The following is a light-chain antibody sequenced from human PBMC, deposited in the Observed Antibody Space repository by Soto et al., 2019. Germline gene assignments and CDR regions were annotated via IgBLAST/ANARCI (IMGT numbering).Light chain of an antibody. V-gene: IGKV2-28*01. CDR3: MQLLHPTLT. Sequence: DVVMTQSPLSLPVTPGEPAYISCRSSQSLLHSNGYNYLAWFLQKAGQSPQILIYLASSRASGVPDRFSGSGSGTDFKLEISSVEAEDVGIYYCMQLLHPTLTFGGGTKVDIK. J-gene: IGKJ4*01. CDR2: LAS. CDR1: QSLLHSNGYNY.